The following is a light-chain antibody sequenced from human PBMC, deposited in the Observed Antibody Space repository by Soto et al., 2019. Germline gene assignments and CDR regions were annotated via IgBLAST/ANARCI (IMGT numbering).Light chain of an antibody. CDR1: QSVSSSY. J-gene: IGKJ4*01. CDR3: LQYGSSLLT. CDR2: GAS. Sequence: EIVLTQSPGTLSLSPGERATLSCRASQSVSSSYLAWYQQKPGQAPRLLIYGASSSATGIPDRFSGSGSGTDFTLTISRLEPEDFAVYYCLQYGSSLLTFGGGTKVEIK. V-gene: IGKV3-20*01.